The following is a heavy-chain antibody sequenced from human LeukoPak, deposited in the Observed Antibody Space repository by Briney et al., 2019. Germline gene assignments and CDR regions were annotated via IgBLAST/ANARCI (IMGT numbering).Heavy chain of an antibody. V-gene: IGHV4-59*01. CDR1: GGSLSNYY. Sequence: PSETLSLTCRVSGGSLSNYYGSWIRQPPGKGLEWIGYIYYSGSTKYNSSLKSRVAISVQTSNNQFSLRLSSVTAGETAVYYCARSSSILTIPTFDYWGRGTLVTVSS. CDR2: IYYSGST. D-gene: IGHD5-24*01. CDR3: ARSSSILTIPTFDY. J-gene: IGHJ4*02.